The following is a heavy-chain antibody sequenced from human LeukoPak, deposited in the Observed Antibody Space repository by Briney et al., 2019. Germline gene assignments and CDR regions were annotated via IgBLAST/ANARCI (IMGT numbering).Heavy chain of an antibody. CDR2: TSSSGSTI. V-gene: IGHV3-48*03. CDR3: ARVDNGAVARQYYYYGMDV. Sequence: GGSLRLSCAASGFTFSSYEMNWVRQAPGKGLEWVSYTSSSGSTIYYADSVKGRFTISRDNAKNSLYLQMNSLRAEDTAVYYCARVDNGAVARQYYYYGMDVWGQGTTVTVSS. J-gene: IGHJ6*02. D-gene: IGHD6-19*01. CDR1: GFTFSSYE.